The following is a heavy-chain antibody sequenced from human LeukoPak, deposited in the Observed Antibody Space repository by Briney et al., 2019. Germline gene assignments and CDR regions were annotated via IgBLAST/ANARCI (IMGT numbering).Heavy chain of an antibody. D-gene: IGHD6-19*01. CDR1: GYAFTSYY. CDR2: INPSGGST. Sequence: ASVKVSCKASGYAFTSYYMHWVRQAPGQGLEWMGIINPSGGSTSYAQKFQGRVTMTRDTSTSTVYMELSSLRSEDTAVYYCAARIAVADTGPSWGQGTLVTVSS. J-gene: IGHJ5*02. V-gene: IGHV1-46*01. CDR3: AARIAVADTGPS.